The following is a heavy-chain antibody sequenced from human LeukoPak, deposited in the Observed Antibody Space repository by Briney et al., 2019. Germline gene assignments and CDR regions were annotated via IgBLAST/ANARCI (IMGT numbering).Heavy chain of an antibody. CDR1: GCSFTRYW. J-gene: IGHJ4*02. D-gene: IGHD3-22*01. Sequence: GESLKISCKGSGCSFTRYWIAGVRQMPRKGLEGMGIIYPGEYDTRYSLSFQGQVTISAEKNSRNTYLQWSSLQASDTAMYYCARRSYYDSSGYPDYWGQGTLVTVSS. V-gene: IGHV5-51*01. CDR2: IYPGEYDT. CDR3: ARRSYYDSSGYPDY.